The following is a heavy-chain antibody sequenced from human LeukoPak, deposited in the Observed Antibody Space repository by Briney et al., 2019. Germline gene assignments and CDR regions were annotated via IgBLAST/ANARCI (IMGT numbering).Heavy chain of an antibody. CDR3: ARDGMQAVAGVD. Sequence: SETLSLTCTVSGGSIGTYYWSWIRQPPGKGLEWIGSIYYSGSTYYNPSLKSRVTISVDTSKNQFSLKLSSVTAADTAVYYCARDGMQAVAGVDWGQGTLVTVSS. CDR2: IYYSGST. J-gene: IGHJ4*02. CDR1: GGSIGTYY. V-gene: IGHV4-39*07. D-gene: IGHD6-19*01.